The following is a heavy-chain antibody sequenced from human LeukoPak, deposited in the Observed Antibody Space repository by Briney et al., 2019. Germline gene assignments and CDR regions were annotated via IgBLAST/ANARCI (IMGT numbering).Heavy chain of an antibody. CDR3: TSYTIFGVATRYDY. V-gene: IGHV3-73*01. CDR1: GFTFSSYA. CDR2: IRSKANSYAT. Sequence: GGSLRLSCAASGFTFSSYAMSWVRQASGKGLEWVGRIRSKANSYATAYAASVKGRFTISRDDSKNTAYLQMNSLKTEDTAVYYCTSYTIFGVATRYDYWGQGTLVTVSS. D-gene: IGHD3-3*01. J-gene: IGHJ4*02.